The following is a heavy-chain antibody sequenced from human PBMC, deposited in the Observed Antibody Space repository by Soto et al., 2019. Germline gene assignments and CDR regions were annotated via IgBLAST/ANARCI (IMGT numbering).Heavy chain of an antibody. CDR3: ARNMDYYYGRGSGNGHGV. Sequence: QVRLVQSGAEVKEPGDSVRVSCEASGYTFTAYHIHWVRQAPGQGLEWMGGINPKFGDTGYAQDFQGRVTMTSDMSISTVYMELSRLTYDDTAIYYCARNMDYYYGRGSGNGHGVWGQGTMVTV. CDR2: INPKFGDT. J-gene: IGHJ3*01. D-gene: IGHD3-10*02. V-gene: IGHV1-2*02. CDR1: GYTFTAYH.